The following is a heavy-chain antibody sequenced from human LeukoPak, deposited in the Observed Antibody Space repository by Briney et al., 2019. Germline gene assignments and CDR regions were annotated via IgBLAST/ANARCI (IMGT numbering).Heavy chain of an antibody. CDR1: GFTFSNYA. J-gene: IGHJ4*02. Sequence: AGGSLRLSCAASGFTFSNYAMSWVRQAPGKGLEWVSVISGNGGVTYYADSVKGRFTISRDNSKNTLYLQMNSLRAEDTAVYYCARAIKAVAGTFHRDYYFDYWGQGTLVTVSS. D-gene: IGHD6-19*01. CDR3: ARAIKAVAGTFHRDYYFDY. CDR2: ISGNGGVT. V-gene: IGHV3-23*01.